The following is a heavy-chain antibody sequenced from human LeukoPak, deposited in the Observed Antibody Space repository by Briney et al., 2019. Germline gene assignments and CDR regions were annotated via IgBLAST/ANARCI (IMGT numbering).Heavy chain of an antibody. D-gene: IGHD6-13*01. Sequence: SETLSLTCTVSGGSISSYYWSWIRRPPGKGLEWIGYIYYSGSTNYNPPLKSRVTISVDTSKNQFSLKLSSVTAADTALYYCARGSSSSHHPALSWGQGTLVTVSS. CDR1: GGSISSYY. V-gene: IGHV4-59*01. CDR3: ARGSSSSHHPALS. CDR2: IYYSGST. J-gene: IGHJ4*01.